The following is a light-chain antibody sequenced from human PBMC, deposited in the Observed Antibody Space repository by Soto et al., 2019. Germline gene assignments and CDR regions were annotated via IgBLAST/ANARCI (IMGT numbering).Light chain of an antibody. CDR2: DAA. Sequence: DIQMTQSPSSLSASVGDRVTITCQASQDISNYLSWYQQKPGKAPKLLIYDAANLETGVPLRFSGSGSGTEFAFTSNSLQLEDTATYYYQQYDTLQFTFVPGTKVLIK. J-gene: IGKJ3*01. V-gene: IGKV1-33*01. CDR1: QDISNY. CDR3: QQYDTLQFT.